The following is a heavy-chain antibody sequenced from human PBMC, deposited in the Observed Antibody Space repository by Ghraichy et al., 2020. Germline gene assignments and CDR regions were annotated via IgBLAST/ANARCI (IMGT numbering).Heavy chain of an antibody. CDR1: GVNFRTNW. CDR3: TRSPTDLSGYTSGY. Sequence: GSLRLSCAVSGVNFRTNWMTWVRQAPGKGLEWVANIKQDESEKFYVDSVKGRFIISRDNAKNSLYLQMNSLRVEDTAMYYCTRSPTDLSGYTSGYWGQGTLVTVSS. D-gene: IGHD3-3*01. J-gene: IGHJ4*02. V-gene: IGHV3-7*03. CDR2: IKQDESEK.